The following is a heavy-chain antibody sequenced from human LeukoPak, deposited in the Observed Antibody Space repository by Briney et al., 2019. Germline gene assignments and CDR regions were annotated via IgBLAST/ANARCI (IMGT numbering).Heavy chain of an antibody. J-gene: IGHJ4*02. CDR3: ARDPLRFGELLGYFDY. CDR1: GYTFTAYY. Sequence: ASVKVSCKTPGYTFTAYYIHWVRQAPGQGLEWMGWINPNSGDTNYAQKFQGRVIMTWDTSISTAYMELSRLKSDDTAVFYCARDPLRFGELLGYFDYWGQGTLVTVSS. V-gene: IGHV1-2*02. CDR2: INPNSGDT. D-gene: IGHD3-10*01.